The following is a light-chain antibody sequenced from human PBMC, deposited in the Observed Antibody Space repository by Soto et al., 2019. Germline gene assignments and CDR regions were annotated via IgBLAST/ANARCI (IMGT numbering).Light chain of an antibody. CDR3: AAWEDSRSGPWV. CDR2: RNN. Sequence: QSVLTQPPSASGTPGQRVTISCSGSSSNIGSNYVYWYQQLPGTAPKLLIYRNNQRPSGVPDRFSGSKSGTSASLAISGLRSEDEAEYYCAAWEDSRSGPWVFGGGTKLTVL. CDR1: SSNIGSNY. J-gene: IGLJ3*02. V-gene: IGLV1-47*01.